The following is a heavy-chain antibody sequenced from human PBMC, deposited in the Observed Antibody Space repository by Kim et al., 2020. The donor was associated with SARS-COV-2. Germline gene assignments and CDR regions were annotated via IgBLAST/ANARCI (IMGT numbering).Heavy chain of an antibody. D-gene: IGHD3-22*01. CDR1: GFTFSSFE. J-gene: IGHJ3*02. CDR3: AREERITMIVVVITSAFDI. Sequence: GGSLRLSCAASGFTFSSFEMNWVRQAPGKGLEWVSYISSSGSTIYYADSVKGRFTNSRDNAKNSLYLQMNSLRAEDTAVYYCAREERITMIVVVITSAFDIWGQGTTVTVSS. V-gene: IGHV3-48*03. CDR2: ISSSGSTI.